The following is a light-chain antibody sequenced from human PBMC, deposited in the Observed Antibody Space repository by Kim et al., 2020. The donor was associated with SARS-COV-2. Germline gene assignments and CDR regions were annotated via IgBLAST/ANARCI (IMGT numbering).Light chain of an antibody. CDR1: QSLVYTDGNTY. CDR3: MQGTHWPYT. CDR2: QVS. Sequence: DAVMTQSPLSLPVTLGQPASISCRSSQSLVYTDGNTYLNWFQQRPGQSPRRLIYQVSNRDSGVPARFSGSGSVTDFTLTISRVEAEDVAVYFCMQGTHWPYTFGQGTKLEIK. V-gene: IGKV2-30*01. J-gene: IGKJ2*01.